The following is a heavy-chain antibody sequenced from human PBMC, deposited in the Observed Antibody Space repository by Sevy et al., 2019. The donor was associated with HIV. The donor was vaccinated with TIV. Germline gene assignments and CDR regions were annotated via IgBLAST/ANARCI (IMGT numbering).Heavy chain of an antibody. V-gene: IGHV4-59*01. J-gene: IGHJ5*02. CDR3: ARAPPVRSGDDSLNWFDP. Sequence: ETLSLTCTVSAGSISSYYWSWIRQPPGKGLEWIAYIHDSGNTNYNPSLKSRVTISIDTSKNQFSLKLSSVTAADTALYYCARAPPVRSGDDSLNWFDPWGQRTMVTVSS. CDR1: AGSISSYY. CDR2: IHDSGNT. D-gene: IGHD5-12*01.